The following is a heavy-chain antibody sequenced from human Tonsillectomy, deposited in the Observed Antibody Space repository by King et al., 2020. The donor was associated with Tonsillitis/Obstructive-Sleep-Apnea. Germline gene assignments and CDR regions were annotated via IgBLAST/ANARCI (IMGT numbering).Heavy chain of an antibody. CDR3: ARSSGVIILAYYMDV. V-gene: IGHV4-4*02. CDR1: GGSISSSNW. CDR2: IYHSGST. D-gene: IGHD3-10*01. Sequence: PLQESGPGLVKPSGTLSLTCAVSGGSISSSNWWSWVRQPPGKGLEWIGEIYHSGSTDYNPSLKSRVTISIDKSKNLFSLNLSSVTAADTAVYYCARSSGVIILAYYMDVWGKGTTVTVSS. J-gene: IGHJ6*03.